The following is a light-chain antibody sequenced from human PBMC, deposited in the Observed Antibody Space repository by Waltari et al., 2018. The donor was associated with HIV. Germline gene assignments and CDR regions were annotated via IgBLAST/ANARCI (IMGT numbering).Light chain of an antibody. CDR1: STDIGGYNY. V-gene: IGLV2-8*01. J-gene: IGLJ3*02. CDR3: SSYAGSKNLL. CDR2: EVT. Sequence: QSALTQPPSASGSPGQSVAISCTGTSTDIGGYNYVSWYQQHPGKAPKLVIYEVTKRPSGVPDRFSCSKSGNTASLTVSGLQTEDEADYYCSSYAGSKNLLFGGGTKLTV.